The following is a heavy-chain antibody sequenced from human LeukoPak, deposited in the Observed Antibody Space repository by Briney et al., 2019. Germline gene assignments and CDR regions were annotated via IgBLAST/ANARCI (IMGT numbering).Heavy chain of an antibody. CDR2: IKKDGSEK. D-gene: IGHD3-22*01. CDR1: GFTFSNYW. J-gene: IGHJ3*02. Sequence: GGSLRLSCAASGFTFSNYWMTWVRQAPGKGLEWVANIKKDGSEKNYVDSVKGRFTISRDNAKNSLYLQMNSLRAEDTAVYYCARGDYYDSSGYYYVGAFDIWGQGTMVTVSS. CDR3: ARGDYYDSSGYYYVGAFDI. V-gene: IGHV3-7*03.